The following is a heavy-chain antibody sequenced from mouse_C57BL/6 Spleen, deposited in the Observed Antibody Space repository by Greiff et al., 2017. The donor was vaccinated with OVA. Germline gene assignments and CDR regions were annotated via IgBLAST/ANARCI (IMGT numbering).Heavy chain of an antibody. V-gene: IGHV1-15*01. J-gene: IGHJ1*03. CDR2: IDPETGGT. D-gene: IGHD1-1*01. CDR1: GYTFTDYE. Sequence: VQLQQSGAELVRPGASVTLSCKASGYTFTDYEMHWVKQTPVHGLEWIGAIDPETGGTAYNQKFKGKAILTADKSSSTAYMELRSLTSEDSAVYYCTRRGTTVVGDWYFDVWGTGTTVTVSS. CDR3: TRRGTTVVGDWYFDV.